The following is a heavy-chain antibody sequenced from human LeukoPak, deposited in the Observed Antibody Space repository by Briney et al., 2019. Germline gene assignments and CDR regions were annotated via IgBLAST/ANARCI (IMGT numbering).Heavy chain of an antibody. Sequence: SDTLSLTCSVSGGSIGRSSYYWGWTRQPPGKGLEWIGSIYYSGDTYYNPSLKSRVTISVDTSRNQFSLKLGSVTAADTAIYYCARHASITTGAFTYSGQGTLVTVCS. D-gene: IGHD3-16*01. CDR1: GGSIGRSSYY. CDR3: ARHASITTGAFTY. J-gene: IGHJ4*02. V-gene: IGHV4-39*01. CDR2: IYYSGDT.